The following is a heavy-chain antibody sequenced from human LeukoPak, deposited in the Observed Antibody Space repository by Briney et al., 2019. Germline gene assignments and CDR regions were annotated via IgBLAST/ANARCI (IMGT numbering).Heavy chain of an antibody. V-gene: IGHV3-23*01. J-gene: IGHJ4*02. CDR3: AEDPLTLLWFGELFDYFDY. Sequence: GGSLRLSCAASGFTFSSYAMSWVRQAPGKGLEWVSAISGSGGSTYYADSVKGRFTISRDNSKNTLYLQMNNLRAEDTAVYYCAEDPLTLLWFGELFDYFDYWGQGALVTVSS. D-gene: IGHD3-10*01. CDR1: GFTFSSYA. CDR2: ISGSGGST.